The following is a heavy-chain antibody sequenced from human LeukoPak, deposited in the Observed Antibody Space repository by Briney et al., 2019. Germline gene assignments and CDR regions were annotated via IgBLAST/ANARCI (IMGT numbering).Heavy chain of an antibody. Sequence: PSETLSLTCTVSGGSISSYYWSWIRQPPGKGLEWIGYIYYSGSTNYNPSLKSRVTISVDTSKNQFSLKLSSVTAADTAVYYCARDDYGDYGGFDYWVQGTLVTVSS. CDR3: ARDDYGDYGGFDY. CDR1: GGSISSYY. D-gene: IGHD4-17*01. CDR2: IYYSGST. V-gene: IGHV4-59*01. J-gene: IGHJ4*02.